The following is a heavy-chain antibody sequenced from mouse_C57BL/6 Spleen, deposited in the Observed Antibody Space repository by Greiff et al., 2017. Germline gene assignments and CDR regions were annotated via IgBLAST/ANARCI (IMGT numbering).Heavy chain of an antibody. CDR2: IDPETGGT. V-gene: IGHV1-15*01. Sequence: VQGVESGAELVRPGASVTLSCKASGYTFTDYEMHWVKQTPVHGLEWIGAIDPETGGTAYNQKFKGKAILTADKSSSTAYMELRSLTSEDSAVYYCTRGVRHYWGQGTTLTVSS. CDR1: GYTFTDYE. D-gene: IGHD1-2*01. CDR3: TRGVRHY. J-gene: IGHJ2*01.